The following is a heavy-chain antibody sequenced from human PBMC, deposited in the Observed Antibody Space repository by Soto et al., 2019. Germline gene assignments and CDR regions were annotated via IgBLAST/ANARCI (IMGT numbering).Heavy chain of an antibody. J-gene: IGHJ4*02. Sequence: TSETLSLTCAVSGGSISSGGYSWSWIRQPPGKGLEWIGYIYHSGSTYYNPSLKSRVTISVDRSKNQFSLKLSSVTAADTAVYYCARRTQVYSSGSPVFDYWGQGTLVTVS. CDR2: IYHSGST. V-gene: IGHV4-30-2*01. D-gene: IGHD3-22*01. CDR1: GGSISSGGYS. CDR3: ARRTQVYSSGSPVFDY.